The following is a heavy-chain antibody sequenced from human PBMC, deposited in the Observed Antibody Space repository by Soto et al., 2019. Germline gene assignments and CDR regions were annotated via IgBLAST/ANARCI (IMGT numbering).Heavy chain of an antibody. CDR3: ARCHGSGKAFDI. J-gene: IGHJ3*02. V-gene: IGHV4-30-2*01. CDR2: IYHSGST. CDR1: GGSISSGGYS. D-gene: IGHD3-10*01. Sequence: PSETLSLTCAVSGGSISSGGYSWSWIRQPPGKGLEWIGYIYHSGSTYYNPSLKSRVTISVDRSKNQFSLKLSSVTAADTAVYYCARCHGSGKAFDIWGQGTMVTVSS.